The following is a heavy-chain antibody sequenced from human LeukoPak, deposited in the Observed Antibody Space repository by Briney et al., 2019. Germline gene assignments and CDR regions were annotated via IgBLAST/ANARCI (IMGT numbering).Heavy chain of an antibody. CDR3: ARDLSSSSTAYFQH. Sequence: GGSLRLSCAASGFTFSSYSMNWVRQAPGKGLEWVSSISSSSTYIYYADSVKGRFTISRDNAKNSLYLQMNSLRAEDTAVYYCARDLSSSSTAYFQHWGQGTLVTVSS. V-gene: IGHV3-21*01. J-gene: IGHJ1*01. CDR2: ISSSSTYI. CDR1: GFTFSSYS. D-gene: IGHD6-6*01.